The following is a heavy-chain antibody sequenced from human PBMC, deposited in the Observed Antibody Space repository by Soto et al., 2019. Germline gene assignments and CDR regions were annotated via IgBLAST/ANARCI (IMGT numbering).Heavy chain of an antibody. CDR2: LFSGASS. J-gene: IGHJ5*01. D-gene: IGHD6-19*01. Sequence: GGSLRLSCAASGFTVSSGYMAWVRQAPGKGLEWISVLFSGASSYYADSVKGRFTISRDHSKNTLSLEMSSLRVEDTAVYFCARDTYSSGWYDSWGQGTLVTVSS. CDR3: ARDTYSSGWYDS. CDR1: GFTVSSGY. V-gene: IGHV3-53*05.